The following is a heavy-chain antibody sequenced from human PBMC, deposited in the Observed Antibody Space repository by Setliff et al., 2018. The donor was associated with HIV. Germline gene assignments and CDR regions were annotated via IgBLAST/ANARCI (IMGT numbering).Heavy chain of an antibody. Sequence: GGSLRLSCAASGFSFNYAWMSWVRQAPGKGLEWVAFIWSDGSDKYYADSVKGRFTIFRDNSKNTLYVQMNSLRAEDTAAYYCARVFLEWVIGMDVWGKGTTVTVSS. D-gene: IGHD3-3*01. CDR2: IWSDGSDK. J-gene: IGHJ6*03. CDR3: ARVFLEWVIGMDV. CDR1: GFSFNYAW. V-gene: IGHV3-33*08.